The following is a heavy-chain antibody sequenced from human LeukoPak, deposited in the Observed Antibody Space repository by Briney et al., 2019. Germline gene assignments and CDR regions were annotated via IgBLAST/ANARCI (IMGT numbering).Heavy chain of an antibody. CDR2: INPNSGGT. Sequence: ASVKVSCKASGYTFTGYYMHWVRQAPGQGLEWMGWINPNSGGTNYAQKFQSRVTMTRDTSISTAYMELSRLRSDDTAVCYCARSKESVAALFDPWGQGTLVTVSS. CDR1: GYTFTGYY. D-gene: IGHD2-15*01. J-gene: IGHJ5*02. V-gene: IGHV1-2*02. CDR3: ARSKESVAALFDP.